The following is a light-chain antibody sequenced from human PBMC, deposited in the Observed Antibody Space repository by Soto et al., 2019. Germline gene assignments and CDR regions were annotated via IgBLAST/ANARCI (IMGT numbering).Light chain of an antibody. V-gene: IGKV1-5*03. J-gene: IGKJ1*01. CDR1: QSISSW. Sequence: DIPMTQSPSTLSASVGDRVTITCRASQSISSWLAWYQQKPGKAPKLLIYKASSLDSGVPSRLSGSGSGTEFTLTISSLQPDDFATYYCQQYNSYSGTFGQGTKVEIK. CDR3: QQYNSYSGT. CDR2: KAS.